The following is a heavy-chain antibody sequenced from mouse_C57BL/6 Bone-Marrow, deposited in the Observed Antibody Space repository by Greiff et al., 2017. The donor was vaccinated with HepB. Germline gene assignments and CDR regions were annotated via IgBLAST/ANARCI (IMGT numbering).Heavy chain of an antibody. V-gene: IGHV5-12*01. CDR2: ISNGGGST. CDR3: ARHDGSSSAWFAY. CDR1: GFTFSDYY. Sequence: EVQRVESGGGLVQPGGSLKLSCAASGFTFSDYYMYWVRQTPEKRLEWVAYISNGGGSTYYPDTVKGRFTISRDNAKNTLYLQMSRLKSEDTSMYDCARHDGSSSAWFAYWGQGTLVTVSA. J-gene: IGHJ3*01. D-gene: IGHD3-2*02.